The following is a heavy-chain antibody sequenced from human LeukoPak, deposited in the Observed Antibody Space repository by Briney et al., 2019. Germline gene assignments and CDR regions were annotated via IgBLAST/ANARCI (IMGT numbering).Heavy chain of an antibody. V-gene: IGHV3-74*01. CDR1: GFTFKSHW. CDR2: LSTDSTRE. J-gene: IGHJ4*02. D-gene: IGHD1-1*01. Sequence: GGSLRLSCAASGFTFKSHWMHWVRQSPGKGLVWVSRLSTDSTRENYADSVKGRFTVSRDNAKNTLYLQLNSLRVDDTAVYYCARGERRGPLDYWGQGTPVTVSS. CDR3: ARGERRGPLDY.